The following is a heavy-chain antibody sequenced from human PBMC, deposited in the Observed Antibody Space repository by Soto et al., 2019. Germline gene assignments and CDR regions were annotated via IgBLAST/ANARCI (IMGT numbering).Heavy chain of an antibody. V-gene: IGHV3-66*01. CDR2: IYSGGST. J-gene: IGHJ5*02. CDR1: GFTVSSNY. CDR3: ARDEVYYDSSGSPAGFDP. Sequence: GSLRLSCAASGFTVSSNYMSWVRQAPGKGLEWVSVIYSGGSTYYADSVKGRFTISRDNSKNTLYLQMNSLRAEDTAVYYCARDEVYYDSSGSPAGFDPWGQGPLVTVSS. D-gene: IGHD3-22*01.